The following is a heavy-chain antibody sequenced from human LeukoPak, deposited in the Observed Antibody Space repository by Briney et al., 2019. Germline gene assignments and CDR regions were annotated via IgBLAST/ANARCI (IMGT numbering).Heavy chain of an antibody. V-gene: IGHV4-34*01. CDR3: ARAYSSPSYYYYYYGMDV. CDR2: INHSGST. J-gene: IGHJ6*02. CDR1: GGSFSGYY. Sequence: SETLSLTCAVYGGSFSGYYWSWIRQPPGKGLEWIGEINHSGSTNYNPSLKSRVTISVDTSKNQFSLKLSSVTAADTAVHYCARAYSSPSYYYYYYGMDVWGQGTTVTVSS. D-gene: IGHD6-6*01.